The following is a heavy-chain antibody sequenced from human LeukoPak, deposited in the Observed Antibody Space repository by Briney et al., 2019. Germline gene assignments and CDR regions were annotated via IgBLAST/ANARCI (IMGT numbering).Heavy chain of an antibody. V-gene: IGHV3-43*02. Sequence: GSLRLSCVASGLTFHDYAMHWVRQAPGKGLEWVSLISADGGSTFYADSVRGRFSISRDNSKNSLYLQMNSLRTEDTAMYYCAKESGKFDYWGQGTLVAVSS. CDR1: GLTFHDYA. J-gene: IGHJ4*02. CDR3: AKESGKFDY. CDR2: ISADGGST.